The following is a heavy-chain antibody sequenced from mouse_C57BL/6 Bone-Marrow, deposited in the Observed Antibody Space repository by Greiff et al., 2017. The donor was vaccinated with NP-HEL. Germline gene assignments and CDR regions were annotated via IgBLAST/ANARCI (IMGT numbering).Heavy chain of an antibody. CDR2: SRNKANDYTT. J-gene: IGHJ2*01. CDR3: ARDAGESGYFDY. Sequence: DVMLVESGGGLVQSGRSLRLSCATSGFTFSDFYMEWVRQAPGKGLEWIAASRNKANDYTTEYSASVKGRFIVSRDTSQSILYLQMHALRAEDTAIYYCARDAGESGYFDYWGQGTTLTVSS. V-gene: IGHV7-1*01. CDR1: GFTFSDFY. D-gene: IGHD3-2*02.